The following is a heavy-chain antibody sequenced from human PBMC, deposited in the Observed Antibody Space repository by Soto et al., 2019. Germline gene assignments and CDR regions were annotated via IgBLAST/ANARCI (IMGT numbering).Heavy chain of an antibody. J-gene: IGHJ4*02. CDR1: GYTFTSYG. Sequence: QVQLVQSGAEVKKPGASVKVSCKASGYTFTSYGISWVRQAPGQWLEWMGWISAYNGNTNYAQKLQGRVPMTADTSPSTAYKELRSLSSDNTAVYYWERDLWKAPPDYWGQGTLVTVSS. V-gene: IGHV1-18*04. D-gene: IGHD2-21*01. CDR2: ISAYNGNT. CDR3: ERDLWKAPPDY.